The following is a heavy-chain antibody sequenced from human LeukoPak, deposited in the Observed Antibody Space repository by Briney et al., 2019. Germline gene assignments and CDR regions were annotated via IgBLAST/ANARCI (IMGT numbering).Heavy chain of an antibody. Sequence: GGSLRLSCVASGFTFTNHGMHWVRQAPGKGLEWVASIWDDGSDKYSADSVRGRFTISRDNSKKTLYLQMNSLRAEDTGVYYCAPDCSGGRCYGYFDYWSQGTLVTVSS. V-gene: IGHV3-33*08. D-gene: IGHD2-15*01. CDR2: IWDDGSDK. CDR1: GFTFTNHG. CDR3: APDCSGGRCYGYFDY. J-gene: IGHJ4*02.